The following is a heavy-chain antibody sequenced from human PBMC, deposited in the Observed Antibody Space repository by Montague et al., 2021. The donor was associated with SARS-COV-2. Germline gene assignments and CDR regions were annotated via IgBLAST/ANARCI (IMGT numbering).Heavy chain of an antibody. V-gene: IGHV4-59*01. CDR1: GGSISGYY. J-gene: IGHJ2*01. Sequence: SETLPLTCTVSGGSISGYYWSWIRQPPGKGLEWIGYIYHSGNTKYNPSLKSRVSISADTSKNQFSLRLSSVTAADTAVYYCAREYRIELWQTNWYFGPWGRGTLVTVSS. CDR2: IYHSGNT. CDR3: AREYRIELWQTNWYFGP. D-gene: IGHD5-18*01.